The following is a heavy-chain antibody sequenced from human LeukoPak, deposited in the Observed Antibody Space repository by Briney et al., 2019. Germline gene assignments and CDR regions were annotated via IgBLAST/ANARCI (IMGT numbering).Heavy chain of an antibody. CDR3: ARGACSSTSCYALYYYYYYYMDV. D-gene: IGHD2-2*01. CDR2: INHSGST. V-gene: IGHV4-34*01. J-gene: IGHJ6*03. CDR1: GGYFSGYY. Sequence: TSETLSLTCAVYGGYFSGYYLSWIRQPPGKGLEWIGEINHSGSTNYNPSLKSRVTISVDTSKNQFSLKLSSVTAADTAVYYCARGACSSTSCYALYYYYYYYMDVWGKGTTVTVSS.